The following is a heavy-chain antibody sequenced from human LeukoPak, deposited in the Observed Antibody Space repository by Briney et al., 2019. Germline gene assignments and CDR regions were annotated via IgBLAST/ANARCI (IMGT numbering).Heavy chain of an antibody. CDR1: GGSISSYS. V-gene: IGHV4-30-2*01. J-gene: IGHJ4*02. CDR3: ARGMNYYGSGSHYLDY. D-gene: IGHD3-10*01. Sequence: SETLSLTCTVSGGSISSYSWSWIRQPPGKGLEWIGYIYHSGSTYYNPSLKSRVTISVDRSKNQFSLKLSSVTAADTAVYYCARGMNYYGSGSHYLDYWGQGTLVTVSS. CDR2: IYHSGST.